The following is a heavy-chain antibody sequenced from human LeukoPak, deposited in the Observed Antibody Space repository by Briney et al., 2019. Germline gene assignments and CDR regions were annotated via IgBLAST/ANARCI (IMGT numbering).Heavy chain of an antibody. D-gene: IGHD2-15*01. CDR3: ARMVVAALPYYYYYMDV. Sequence: GGSLRLSCAASGFTFSSYEMNWVRQAPGKGLEWVSYISSSGSTIYYADSVKGRFTISRDNAKNSLYLQMNSLRAEDTAVYYCARMVVAALPYYYYYMDVWGKGTTVTISS. J-gene: IGHJ6*03. CDR1: GFTFSSYE. V-gene: IGHV3-48*03. CDR2: ISSSGSTI.